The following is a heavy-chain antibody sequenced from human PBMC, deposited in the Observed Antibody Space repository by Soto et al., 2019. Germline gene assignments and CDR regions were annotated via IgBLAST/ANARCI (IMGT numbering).Heavy chain of an antibody. CDR2: IYYSGST. Sequence: QVQLQESGPGLVKPSETLSLTCTVSGGSVSSGSYYWSWIRQPPGKGLEWIGYIYYSGSTNYNPSHQGQVPISVDTSKNHSSLKLSSVTAADTAVYYGAREPYCSGGSCYSYWYFDLWGRGTLVTVSS. CDR3: AREPYCSGGSCYSYWYFDL. J-gene: IGHJ2*01. V-gene: IGHV4-61*03. CDR1: GGSVSSGSYY. D-gene: IGHD2-15*01.